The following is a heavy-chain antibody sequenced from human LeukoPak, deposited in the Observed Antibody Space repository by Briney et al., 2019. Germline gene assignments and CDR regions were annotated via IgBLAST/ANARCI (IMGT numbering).Heavy chain of an antibody. V-gene: IGHV4-38-2*02. D-gene: IGHD6-13*01. CDR1: GYSISSGYY. J-gene: IGHJ5*02. Sequence: KPSETLSLTCTVSGYSISSGYYWGWIRQPPGKGLEWIGSIYHSGSTYYNPSLKSRVTISVDTSKNQFSLKLSSVTAADTAVYYCASGGLYSSSWYTWFDPWGQGTLVTVSS. CDR3: ASGGLYSSSWYTWFDP. CDR2: IYHSGST.